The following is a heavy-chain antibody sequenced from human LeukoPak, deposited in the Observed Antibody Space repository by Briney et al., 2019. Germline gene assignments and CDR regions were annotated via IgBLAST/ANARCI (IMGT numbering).Heavy chain of an antibody. D-gene: IGHD3-10*01. V-gene: IGHV1-24*01. CDR1: GSTLAESS. CDR3: ATSGGSGSYPFDP. CDR2: FDPEDGET. Sequence: ASVKVSCKVSGSTLAESSIHWLRQAPGKGLEWMGGFDPEDGETIYAQKFQGRVTMTEDTSTDTAYMGLSSLRSEDTAVYYCATSGGSGSYPFDPWGQGTLVTVSS. J-gene: IGHJ5*02.